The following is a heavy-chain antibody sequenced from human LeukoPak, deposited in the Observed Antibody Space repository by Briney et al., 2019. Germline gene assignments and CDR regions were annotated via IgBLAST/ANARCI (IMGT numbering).Heavy chain of an antibody. J-gene: IGHJ6*03. CDR2: IKQDGSEK. Sequence: GGSLRLSCAASGFTFSSYWMSWVRKAPGKGREWVANIKQDGSEKYYVDSVKGRFTISRDNAKNSLYLQMNSLRAEDTAVYYCARDYDILTEGDYYYYYMDVWGKGNTVTVSS. CDR3: ARDYDILTEGDYYYYYMDV. CDR1: GFTFSSYW. D-gene: IGHD3-9*01. V-gene: IGHV3-7*01.